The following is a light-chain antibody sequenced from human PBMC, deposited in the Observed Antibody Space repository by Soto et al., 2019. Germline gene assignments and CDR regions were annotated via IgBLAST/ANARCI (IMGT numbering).Light chain of an antibody. CDR1: QSVSSN. V-gene: IGKV3-15*01. J-gene: IGKJ1*01. CDR3: QQYNNWT. CDR2: GAS. Sequence: EIVMTQSPATLSVSPGERATLSCRASQSVSSNLAWYQQNPGQAPRLLIYGASTRATGIPDRFSGSGSGTEFTLTISSLQSEDFAVYYCQQYNNWTFGQGTKWIS.